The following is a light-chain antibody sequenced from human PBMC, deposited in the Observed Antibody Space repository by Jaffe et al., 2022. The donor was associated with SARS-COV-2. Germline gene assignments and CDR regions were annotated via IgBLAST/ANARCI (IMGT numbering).Light chain of an antibody. J-gene: IGLJ3*02. CDR2: EGS. CDR1: SSDVGSYNL. CDR3: CSYAGSTSWV. Sequence: QSALTQPASVSGSPGQSITISCTGTSSDVGSYNLVSWYQQHPGKAPKLMIYEGSERPSGVSSRFSGSKSGNTASLMISGLQAEDEADYYCCSYAGSTSWVFGGGTKLTVL. V-gene: IGLV2-23*01.